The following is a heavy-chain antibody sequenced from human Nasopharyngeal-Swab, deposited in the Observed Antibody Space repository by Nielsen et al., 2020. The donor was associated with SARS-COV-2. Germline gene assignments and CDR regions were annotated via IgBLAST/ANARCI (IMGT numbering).Heavy chain of an antibody. J-gene: IGHJ5*02. CDR1: GFTFSSYA. D-gene: IGHD3-10*01. V-gene: IGHV3-30-3*01. CDR3: ASALVWFGEIWFDP. CDR2: ISYDGSNK. Sequence: GGSLRLSCAASGFTFSSYAIHWVRQSPGKGLEWVAVISYDGSNKYYADSVKGRFTISRDNSKNTLYLQMNSLRAEDTAVYYCASALVWFGEIWFDPWGQGTLVTVSS.